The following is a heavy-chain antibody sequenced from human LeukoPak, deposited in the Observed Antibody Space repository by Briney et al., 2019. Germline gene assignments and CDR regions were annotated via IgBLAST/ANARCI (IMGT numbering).Heavy chain of an antibody. D-gene: IGHD2-2*01. J-gene: IGHJ6*03. CDR3: ARVGCSSTSCYDRADYYYYMDV. CDR2: MNPNSGNT. V-gene: IGHV1-8*03. CDR1: GYTFTSYD. Sequence: EASVKVSCKASGYTFTSYDINWVRQATGQGLEWMGWMNPNSGNTGYAQKFQGRVTITRNTSISTAYMELSSLRSEDTAVYYCARVGCSSTSCYDRADYYYYMDVWGKGTTVTVSS.